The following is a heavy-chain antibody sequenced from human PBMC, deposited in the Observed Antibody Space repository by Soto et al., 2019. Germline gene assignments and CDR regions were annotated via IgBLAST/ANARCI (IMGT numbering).Heavy chain of an antibody. CDR2: ISYDGSNK. J-gene: IGHJ6*02. V-gene: IGHV3-30-3*01. CDR1: GFTFSSYA. CDR3: ARDNLEPTGFVYYYYGMDV. D-gene: IGHD1-1*01. Sequence: GGSLRLSCAASGFTFSSYAMHWVRQAPGKGLEWVAVISYDGSNKYYADSVKGRFTISRDNSKNTLYLQMNSLRAEDTAVYYCARDNLEPTGFVYYYYGMDVWGQGTTVTVSS.